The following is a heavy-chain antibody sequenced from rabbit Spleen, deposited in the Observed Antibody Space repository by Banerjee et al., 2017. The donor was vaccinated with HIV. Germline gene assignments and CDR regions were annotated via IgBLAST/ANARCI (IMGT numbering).Heavy chain of an antibody. CDR3: ARQDYQTYGYIYDL. V-gene: IGHV1S45*01. D-gene: IGHD6-1*01. CDR2: IYTGSGNT. Sequence: QEQLVESGGDLVQPEGSLTLTCTASGFSFSSSYYMCWVRQAPGKGLEWIGCIYTGSGNTYYASWAKGRFTISKTSSTTVTLQMTSLTAADTATYFCARQDYQTYGYIYDLWGPGTLVTVS. J-gene: IGHJ4*01. CDR1: GFSFSSSYY.